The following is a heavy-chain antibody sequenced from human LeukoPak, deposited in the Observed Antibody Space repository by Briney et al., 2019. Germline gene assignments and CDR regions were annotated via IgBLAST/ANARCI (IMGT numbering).Heavy chain of an antibody. CDR3: AKCSTRKGWFVAFYYYYGMDV. V-gene: IGHV3-30*18. CDR1: GFTFSSYG. D-gene: IGHD2-2*01. CDR2: ISYDGSNK. J-gene: IGHJ6*02. Sequence: GGSLRLSYAASGFTFSSYGMHWVRQAPGKGLEWVAVISYDGSNKYYADSVKGRFTISRDNSKNTLYLQMNSLRAEDTAVYYCAKCSTRKGWFVAFYYYYGMDVWGQGTTVTVSS.